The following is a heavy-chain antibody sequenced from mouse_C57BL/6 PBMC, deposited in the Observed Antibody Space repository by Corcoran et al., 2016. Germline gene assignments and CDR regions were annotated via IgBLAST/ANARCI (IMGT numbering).Heavy chain of an antibody. CDR2: IDPEDGET. CDR3: APIYYYGSSYAWFAY. CDR1: GFNIKDYY. J-gene: IGHJ3*01. V-gene: IGHV14-2*01. D-gene: IGHD1-1*01. Sequence: EVQLQQSGAELVKPGASVKLSCTASGFNIKDYYMHWVKQRTEQGLEWIGRIDPEDGETKYAPKFQGKATITAETSSNKAYLQLSSLTSGDTAVYYCAPIYYYGSSYAWFAYWGQGTLVTVSA.